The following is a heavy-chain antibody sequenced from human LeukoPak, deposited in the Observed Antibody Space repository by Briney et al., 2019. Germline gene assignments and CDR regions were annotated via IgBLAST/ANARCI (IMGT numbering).Heavy chain of an antibody. CDR2: VYYSSTT. D-gene: IGHD4-23*01. Sequence: SETLPLTCAVSGGFTSNYYWIWIRQPPGKGLQWIGSVYYSSTTNYNPSLKSRVTISIDTSKKEFSLKLTAVTAADTAVYYCARDGGGGLDSWGQGTLVSVSS. CDR3: ARDGGGGLDS. V-gene: IGHV4-59*01. J-gene: IGHJ4*02. CDR1: GGFTSNYY.